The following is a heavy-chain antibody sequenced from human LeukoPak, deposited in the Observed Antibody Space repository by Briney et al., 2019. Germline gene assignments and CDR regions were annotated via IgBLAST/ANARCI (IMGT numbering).Heavy chain of an antibody. V-gene: IGHV4-59*01. Sequence: SETLSLTCTVSGGSISSYYWSWIRQPPGKGLEWIGDIYYSGSTNYNPSLKSRVTISVDTSKNQFSLKLSSVTAADTAVYYCARGYCTGGVCLDAFDIWGQGTMATVSS. J-gene: IGHJ3*02. CDR2: IYYSGST. CDR3: ARGYCTGGVCLDAFDI. CDR1: GGSISSYY. D-gene: IGHD2-8*02.